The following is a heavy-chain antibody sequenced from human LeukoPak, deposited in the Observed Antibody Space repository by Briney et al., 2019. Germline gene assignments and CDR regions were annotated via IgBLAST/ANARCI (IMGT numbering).Heavy chain of an antibody. J-gene: IGHJ4*02. V-gene: IGHV3-48*03. D-gene: IGHD3-22*01. CDR3: ARSYYYDSSGYDEFDY. CDR2: ISSSGSTI. Sequence: GGSLRLSCAASGFTFSSYEMNWVRQAPGKGLEGVSYISSSGSTIYYADSVKGRFTISRDNAKNSLYLQMNSLRAEDTAVYYCARSYYYDSSGYDEFDYWGQGTLVTVSS. CDR1: GFTFSSYE.